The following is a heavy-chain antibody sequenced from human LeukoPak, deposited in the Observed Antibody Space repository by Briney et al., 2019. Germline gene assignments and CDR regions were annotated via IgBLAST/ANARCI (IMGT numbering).Heavy chain of an antibody. V-gene: IGHV3-48*01. CDR2: ISSSSSTI. D-gene: IGHD3-16*02. J-gene: IGHJ3*02. CDR3: ARVRVYDYVWGSYRTDQAYDAFDI. CDR1: GFTFSSYG. Sequence: PGGSLRLSCAASGFTFSSYGMSWVRQAPGKGLEWVSYISSSSSTIYYADSVKGRFTISRDNAKNSLYLQMNSLRAEDTAVYYCARVRVYDYVWGSYRTDQAYDAFDIWGQGTMVTVSS.